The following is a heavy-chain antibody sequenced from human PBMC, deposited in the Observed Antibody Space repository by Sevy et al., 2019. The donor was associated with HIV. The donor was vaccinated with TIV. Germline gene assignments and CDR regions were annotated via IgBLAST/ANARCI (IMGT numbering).Heavy chain of an antibody. Sequence: GGSLRLSCAASGFTVSSYAMHWVRQAPGKGLEWVAVISYDGSNKYYADSVKGRFTISRDNSKNTLYLQMNSLRAEDTAVYYCASNLIRVVVPAAPPGYYYGMDVWGQGTTVTVSS. CDR3: ASNLIRVVVPAAPPGYYYGMDV. CDR1: GFTVSSYA. J-gene: IGHJ6*02. CDR2: ISYDGSNK. V-gene: IGHV3-30*04. D-gene: IGHD2-2*01.